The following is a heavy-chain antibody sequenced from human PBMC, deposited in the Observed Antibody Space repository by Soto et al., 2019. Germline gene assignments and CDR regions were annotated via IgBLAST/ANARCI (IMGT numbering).Heavy chain of an antibody. J-gene: IGHJ4*02. CDR1: GFTFSSYS. CDR3: ARADSRGIYDYVWGSYPYYFDY. CDR2: ISSSSYI. D-gene: IGHD3-16*02. Sequence: PGGSLRLSCAASGFTFSSYSMNWVRQAPGKGLEWVSSISSSSYIYYADSVKGRFTISRDNAKNSLYLQMNSLRAEDTAVYYCARADSRGIYDYVWGSYPYYFDYWGQGTLVTVSS. V-gene: IGHV3-21*01.